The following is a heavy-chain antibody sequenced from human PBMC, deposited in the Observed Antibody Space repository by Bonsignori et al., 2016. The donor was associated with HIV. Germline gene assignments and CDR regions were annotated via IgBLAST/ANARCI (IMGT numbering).Heavy chain of an antibody. J-gene: IGHJ4*02. D-gene: IGHD5-12*01. Sequence: WIRQPPGKGLEWIGSIYHSGSTYYNPSLKSRVTISVDTSKNQFSLKLSSVTAADTAVYYCASYIVATGFVYWGQGTLVTVSS. CDR2: IYHSGST. V-gene: IGHV4-38-2*01. CDR3: ASYIVATGFVY.